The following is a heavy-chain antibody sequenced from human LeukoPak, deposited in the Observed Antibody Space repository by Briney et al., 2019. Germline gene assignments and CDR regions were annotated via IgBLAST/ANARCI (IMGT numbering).Heavy chain of an antibody. V-gene: IGHV4-59*01. Sequence: SETLSLICTVSDGSMSSCYGACLRQPRGGGLQVMGLIINSGSTNYNPSLRSRVTLAADTSKNQFSLKLNSVTAADTAVYYCARVRALSYYDSSGDFYYFDYWGQGTLVTVSS. D-gene: IGHD3-22*01. CDR1: DGSMSSCY. CDR3: ARVRALSYYDSSGDFYYFDY. J-gene: IGHJ4*02. CDR2: IINSGST.